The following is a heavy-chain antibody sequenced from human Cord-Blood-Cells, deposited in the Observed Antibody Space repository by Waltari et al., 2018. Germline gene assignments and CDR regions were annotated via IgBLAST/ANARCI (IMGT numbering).Heavy chain of an antibody. CDR3: ARERGSKYSIPNRDTGSCDY. CDR2: INPNSGGT. J-gene: IGHJ4*02. CDR1: GYTFTGYY. D-gene: IGHD6-6*01. Sequence: GAEVKKPGASVKVSCKASGYTFTGYYMHWVRQAPGQGLEWMGWINPNSGGTNYAQKFQGRVTMTRDTSISTAYMELSRLRSDDTAVYCCARERGSKYSIPNRDTGSCDYWGQGTLVTVSS. V-gene: IGHV1-2*02.